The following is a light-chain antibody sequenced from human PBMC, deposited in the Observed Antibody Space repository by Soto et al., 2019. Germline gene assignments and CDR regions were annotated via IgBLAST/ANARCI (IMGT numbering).Light chain of an antibody. CDR2: NAS. V-gene: IGKV3-15*01. CDR3: QQYHNWPPIT. Sequence: EIVMTQSPATLSVSPGERATLSCRASQSVSSKLAWYQQKPGQAVRLLVYNASTRATGVPARFSGSGSGTDFILTISSLQSEDFAVYFCQQYHNWPPITFGGGTRVESK. CDR1: QSVSSK. J-gene: IGKJ4*01.